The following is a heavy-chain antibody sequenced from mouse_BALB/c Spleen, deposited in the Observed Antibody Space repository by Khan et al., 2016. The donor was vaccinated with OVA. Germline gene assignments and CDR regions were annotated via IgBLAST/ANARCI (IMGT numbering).Heavy chain of an antibody. Sequence: EVQLQESGPGLVKPSQSLSLTCTVTGYSITSDYAWNWIRQFPGNKLEWMGFISYSGNTNYNPSLKSRIPITRDTSKNQFFLQLNSVPTEDTATYYCARVYGGDFDYWGQGTTLTVSS. CDR3: ARVYGGDFDY. CDR1: GYSITSDYA. V-gene: IGHV3-2*02. D-gene: IGHD1-1*01. J-gene: IGHJ2*01. CDR2: ISYSGNT.